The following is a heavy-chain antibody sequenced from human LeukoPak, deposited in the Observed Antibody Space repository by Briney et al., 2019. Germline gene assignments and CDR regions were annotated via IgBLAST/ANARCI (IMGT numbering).Heavy chain of an antibody. Sequence: GGSLRPSCATPGFTFSHYGMHWVRQAPGKGLEWVAVIWSDGSNRYYGDPVKGRFTISRDNFQRTVYLQMNSLRAEDTAVYYCAKDAQRGFDYSNSLDNWGQGTLVTVSS. CDR3: AKDAQRGFDYSNSLDN. CDR1: GFTFSHYG. CDR2: IWSDGSNR. V-gene: IGHV3-33*06. D-gene: IGHD4-11*01. J-gene: IGHJ4*02.